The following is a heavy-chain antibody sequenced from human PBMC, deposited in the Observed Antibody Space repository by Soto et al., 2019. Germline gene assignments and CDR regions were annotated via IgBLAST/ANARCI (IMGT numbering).Heavy chain of an antibody. Sequence: GGSLRLSCAASGFTFSSYAMNWVRQTPGKGLEWVSGITGIGDNSYYADSVKGRFTISRDNSKNTLYLQMSSLRAEDTAFYYCAKGPFGGRVNWFDPWGQGTLVTVSS. D-gene: IGHD2-15*01. CDR2: ITGIGDNS. V-gene: IGHV3-23*01. CDR1: GFTFSSYA. J-gene: IGHJ5*02. CDR3: AKGPFGGRVNWFDP.